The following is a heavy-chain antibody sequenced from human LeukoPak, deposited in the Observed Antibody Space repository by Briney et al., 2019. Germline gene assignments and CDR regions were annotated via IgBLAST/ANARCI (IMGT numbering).Heavy chain of an antibody. Sequence: GGSLRLSCAASGFTFSNYWMHWVRQAPGKGLVRVSRINSDGRSIIYADSVKGRFTISRDNAKNTLYLQMNSLRVEDTAVYYCTKSDWFDPWGQGTLVTVSS. V-gene: IGHV3-74*01. CDR1: GFTFSNYW. D-gene: IGHD3-3*01. J-gene: IGHJ5*02. CDR2: INSDGRSI. CDR3: TKSDWFDP.